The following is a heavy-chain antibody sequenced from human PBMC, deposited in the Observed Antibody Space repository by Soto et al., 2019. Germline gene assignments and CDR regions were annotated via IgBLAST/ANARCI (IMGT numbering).Heavy chain of an antibody. V-gene: IGHV4-34*01. J-gene: IGHJ4*02. D-gene: IGHD3-22*01. CDR2: INHSGST. CDR3: ARIGDSSGYCLDY. CDR1: GGSFSGYY. Sequence: SETLSLTCAVYGGSFSGYYWSWIRQPPGKGLEWIGEINHSGSTNYNPSLKSRVTISVDTSKNQFSLELSSVTAADTAVYYCARIGDSSGYCLDYWGQGTQVTV.